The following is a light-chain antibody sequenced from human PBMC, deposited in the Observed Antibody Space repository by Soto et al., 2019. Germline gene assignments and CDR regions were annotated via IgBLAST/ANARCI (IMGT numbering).Light chain of an antibody. CDR3: SSFTSSSTYV. CDR1: SSDVGGYDY. V-gene: IGLV2-14*03. Sequence: QSVLTQPASVSGSPGQSITISCTGTSSDVGGYDYVSWYQQHPGKAPKLMIYNVNNRPSGVSNRFSGSKSGNTASLTISGLQAEDEADYYSSSFTSSSTYVFGTGTKVTV. J-gene: IGLJ1*01. CDR2: NVN.